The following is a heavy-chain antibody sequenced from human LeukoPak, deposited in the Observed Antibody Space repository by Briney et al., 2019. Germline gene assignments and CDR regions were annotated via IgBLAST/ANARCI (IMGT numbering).Heavy chain of an antibody. V-gene: IGHV4-59*01. CDR3: ARVYDILTGYSGHFDY. D-gene: IGHD3-9*01. CDR1: GFTFSTSW. J-gene: IGHJ4*02. CDR2: IYYSGST. Sequence: GSLRLSCAASGFTFSTSWMSWVRQAPGKGLEWIGYIYYSGSTNYNPSLKSRVTISVDTSKNQFSLKLSSVTAADTAVYYCARVYDILTGYSGHFDYWGQGTLVTVSS.